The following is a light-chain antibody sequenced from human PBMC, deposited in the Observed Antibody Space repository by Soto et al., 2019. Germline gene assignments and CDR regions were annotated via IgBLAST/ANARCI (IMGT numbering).Light chain of an antibody. Sequence: EIVMTQSPATLSVSPGERATLSCRASQSVSSNLAWYQQKPGQAPRLLIYGASTRATGIPARFSGSGSGTEFTLIISSLQSEDFAVYYCQQYNNWPPYTFGRWTKLEIK. V-gene: IGKV3-15*01. CDR3: QQYNNWPPYT. CDR2: GAS. J-gene: IGKJ2*01. CDR1: QSVSSN.